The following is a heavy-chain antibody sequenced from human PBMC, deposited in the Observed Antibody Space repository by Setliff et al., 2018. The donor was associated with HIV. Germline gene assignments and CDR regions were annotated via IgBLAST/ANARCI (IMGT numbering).Heavy chain of an antibody. D-gene: IGHD3-10*01. CDR2: IYTSGST. Sequence: SETLSLTCTVSGGSIRTNNWGWIRQPPGKGLEWIGHIYTSGSTNYNPSLKSRVTVSVDTSKNQFSLKLTSVTAADTAVFYCARLRGDTMVDYWGQGTLVTVPQ. CDR1: GGSIRTNN. V-gene: IGHV4-4*09. CDR3: ARLRGDTMVDY. J-gene: IGHJ4*02.